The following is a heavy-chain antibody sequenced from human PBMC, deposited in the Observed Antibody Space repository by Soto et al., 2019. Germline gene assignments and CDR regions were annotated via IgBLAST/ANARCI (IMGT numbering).Heavy chain of an antibody. CDR2: IYYTGST. Sequence: LSLTCTVSGGPISPYYWSWIRQPAGKGLEWIGRIYYTGSTNYNPPLKSRISMSLDTARNQISLKVNFVTAADTAVYYCAREGGYFDSSGSGVYHYYGVDVWGRGTTVTVSS. D-gene: IGHD3-22*01. CDR3: AREGGYFDSSGSGVYHYYGVDV. J-gene: IGHJ6*02. CDR1: GGPISPYY. V-gene: IGHV4-4*07.